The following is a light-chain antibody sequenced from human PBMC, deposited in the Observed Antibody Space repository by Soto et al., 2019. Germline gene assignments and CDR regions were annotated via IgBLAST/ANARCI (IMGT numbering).Light chain of an antibody. CDR3: QHYNHWPPT. J-gene: IGKJ3*01. CDR1: ESVHRN. V-gene: IGKV3-15*01. CDR2: YAS. Sequence: EMVMTQSPATLSVSPGERVTLSCRASESVHRNLAWYQQKPGQGPSLLIYYASTRATGVPDRFTGSGSGTESTLTISSLQSEDSGVYHCQHYNHWPPTFGPGTKVEIK.